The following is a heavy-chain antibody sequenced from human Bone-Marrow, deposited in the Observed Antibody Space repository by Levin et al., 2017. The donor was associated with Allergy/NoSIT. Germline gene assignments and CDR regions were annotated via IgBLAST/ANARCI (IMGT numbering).Heavy chain of an antibody. J-gene: IGHJ4*02. CDR3: ARDTTVQGYDQQGGFDY. V-gene: IGHV3-21*01. CDR2: ISSSSSYI. Sequence: GESLKISCAASGFTFSSYSMNWVRQAPGKGLEWVSSISSSSSYIYYADSVKGRFTISRDNAKNSLYLQMNSLRAEDTAVYYCARDTTVQGYDQQGGFDYWGQGTLVTVSS. D-gene: IGHD2-2*01. CDR1: GFTFSSYS.